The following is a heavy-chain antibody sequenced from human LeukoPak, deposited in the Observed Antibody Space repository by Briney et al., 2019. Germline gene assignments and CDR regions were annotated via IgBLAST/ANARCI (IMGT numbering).Heavy chain of an antibody. CDR3: AKEEGWYPGYFQH. D-gene: IGHD6-19*01. Sequence: QTGGSLRLSCAASGFTFSSYEMNWVRQAPGKGLEWVSYISSSGSTIYYADSVKGRSTISRDNAKNSLYLQMNSLRAEDTAVYYCAKEEGWYPGYFQHWGQGTLVTVSS. CDR2: ISSSGSTI. CDR1: GFTFSSYE. V-gene: IGHV3-48*03. J-gene: IGHJ1*01.